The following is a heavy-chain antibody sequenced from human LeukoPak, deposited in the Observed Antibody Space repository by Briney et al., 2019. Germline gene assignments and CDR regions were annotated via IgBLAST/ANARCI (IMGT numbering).Heavy chain of an antibody. CDR3: AKDQVLRYSASGYFDS. D-gene: IGHD3-9*01. CDR1: GFTFSDYY. Sequence: PEGSLRLSCAASGFTFSDYYMSWIRQAPGKGLEWVSYISSSGSTIYYADSVKGRFTISRDNSKNTLYLQMSSLRAEDTSVYFCAKDQVLRYSASGYFDSWGQGTLVTVSS. J-gene: IGHJ4*02. CDR2: ISSSGSTI. V-gene: IGHV3-11*01.